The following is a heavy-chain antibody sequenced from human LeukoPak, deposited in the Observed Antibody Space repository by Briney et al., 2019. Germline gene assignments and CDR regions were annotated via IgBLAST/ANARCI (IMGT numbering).Heavy chain of an antibody. Sequence: SETLSLTCTVSGGSISSYYWSWIRQPAGKGLEWIGRIYTSGSTNYNPSLKSRVTMSVDTSKNQFSLTLSSVTAADTAVYYCARAHERGATIKGKWFDPWGQGTLVTVSS. J-gene: IGHJ5*02. CDR1: GGSISSYY. CDR2: IYTSGST. CDR3: ARAHERGATIKGKWFDP. V-gene: IGHV4-4*07. D-gene: IGHD5-12*01.